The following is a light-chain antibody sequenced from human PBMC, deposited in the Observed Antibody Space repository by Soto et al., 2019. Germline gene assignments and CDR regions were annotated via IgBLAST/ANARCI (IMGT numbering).Light chain of an antibody. CDR2: GPS. CDR1: QSVSSN. J-gene: IGKJ3*01. CDR3: QQYNNWPLT. Sequence: ETVLTQSPATLSASPGERATLSCRASQSVSSNLAWYLQKPGQAPRLLIYGPSTRATGIPARFSGSGSGTECTLTIDSLQSEDFAVYYCQQYNNWPLTFGPGTKVDIK. V-gene: IGKV3-15*01.